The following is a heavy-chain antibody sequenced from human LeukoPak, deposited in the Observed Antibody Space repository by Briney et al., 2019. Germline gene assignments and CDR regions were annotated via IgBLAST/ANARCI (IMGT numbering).Heavy chain of an antibody. CDR3: ARAPLYCGGDCYPYYYYYYMDV. V-gene: IGHV1-18*01. CDR2: ISAYNGNT. CDR1: GYTFTSYG. Sequence: GASVRVSCKASGYTFTSYGISWVRRAPGQGLGWMGWISAYNGNTNYAQKLQGRVTMTTDTSTSTAYMELRSLRSDDTAVYYCARAPLYCGGDCYPYYYYYYMDVWGKGTTVTVSS. D-gene: IGHD2-21*02. J-gene: IGHJ6*03.